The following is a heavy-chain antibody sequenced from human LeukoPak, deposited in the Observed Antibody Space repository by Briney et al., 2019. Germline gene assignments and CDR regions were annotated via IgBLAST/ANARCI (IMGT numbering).Heavy chain of an antibody. CDR1: GYTFTSYY. V-gene: IGHV1-46*01. CDR2: INPSGGST. D-gene: IGHD4-17*01. Sequence: ASVKVSCKASGYTFTSYYMHWVRQAPGQGLEWMGIINPSGGSTSYAQKFQGRVTMTRDTSTSTVYMELSSLRSEDTAVYYCARGQLLSPYGDSEAPSSFGYWGQGTLVTVSS. CDR3: ARGQLLSPYGDSEAPSSFGY. J-gene: IGHJ4*02.